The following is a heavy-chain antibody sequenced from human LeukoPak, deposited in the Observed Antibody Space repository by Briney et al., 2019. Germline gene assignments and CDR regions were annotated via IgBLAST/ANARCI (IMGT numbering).Heavy chain of an antibody. Sequence: PGGSLRLSCAASGFTFTSYSMNRVRQAPGKGLEWVSSISSSSIYIYYADSVKGRFTISRDNAKNSLYLQMNSLRAEDTAVYYCARDLPSSDAFDIWGQGTMVTVSS. J-gene: IGHJ3*02. V-gene: IGHV3-21*01. CDR3: ARDLPSSDAFDI. CDR2: ISSSSIYI. CDR1: GFTFTSYS. D-gene: IGHD6-13*01.